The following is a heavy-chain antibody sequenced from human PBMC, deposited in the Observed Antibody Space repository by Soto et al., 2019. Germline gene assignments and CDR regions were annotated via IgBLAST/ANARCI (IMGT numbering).Heavy chain of an antibody. CDR2: IKQDGSET. CDR1: GFTFSSYW. D-gene: IGHD2-8*01. V-gene: IGHV3-7*03. CDR3: ARLGPPGMIMLRPYYFDY. J-gene: IGHJ4*02. Sequence: EVQLVESGGGLVQPGGSLRVSCAVTGFTFSSYWMSWVRQAPGEGLKWVASIKQDGSETYYVDSVKGRFIISRDNAKNSLYLQLNSLRDEDTALYYCARLGPPGMIMLRPYYFDYWGQGTLVTVSS.